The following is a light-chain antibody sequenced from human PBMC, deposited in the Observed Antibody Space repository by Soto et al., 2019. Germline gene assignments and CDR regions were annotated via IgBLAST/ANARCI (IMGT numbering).Light chain of an antibody. CDR1: QSARSS. V-gene: IGKV3-15*01. CDR3: KQYNNWPPT. Sequence: EVVMTQSPATLSVSPGERATLSCRASQSARSSLGWYQQKPGQAPSLLIYDVSIRATGIPARFNGSGSGTEFTLTISSLQSEDSAVYFCKQYNNWPPTFGPGTRMAIK. CDR2: DVS. J-gene: IGKJ5*01.